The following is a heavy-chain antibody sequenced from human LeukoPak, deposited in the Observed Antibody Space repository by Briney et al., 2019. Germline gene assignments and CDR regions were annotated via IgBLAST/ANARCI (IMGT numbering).Heavy chain of an antibody. J-gene: IGHJ4*02. CDR2: ISGSGAST. V-gene: IGHV3-23*01. Sequence: GGSLRLSCTASGFTFGDYAMSWVRQAPGKGLDWVSTISGSGASTYYQDSVKGRFTISRDNSEDTLYLQMNSLTAEDTAVYFCAKAMGSGWYPYYFDYWGQGTLVAVSS. CDR1: GFTFGDYA. CDR3: AKAMGSGWYPYYFDY. D-gene: IGHD6-19*01.